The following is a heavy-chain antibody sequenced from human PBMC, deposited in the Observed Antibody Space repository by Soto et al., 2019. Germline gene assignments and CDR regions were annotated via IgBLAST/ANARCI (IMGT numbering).Heavy chain of an antibody. CDR3: AKKAHGYNYPFDY. D-gene: IGHD5-12*01. CDR1: GFFLRDFG. J-gene: IGHJ4*02. Sequence: HPGGSLRLSCVASGFFLRDFGMHWVRQAPGKGLEWVSVIWYDGSNTYQGESVKGRFTMSRDISKNTLYLQMDSLRAEDTAVYYCAKKAHGYNYPFDYWGQGTLVTVSS. CDR2: IWYDGSNT. V-gene: IGHV3-33*06.